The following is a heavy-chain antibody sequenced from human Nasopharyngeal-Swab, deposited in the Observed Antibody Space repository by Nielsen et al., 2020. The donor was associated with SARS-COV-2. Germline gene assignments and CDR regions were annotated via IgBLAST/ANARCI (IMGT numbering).Heavy chain of an antibody. Sequence: ASVKVSCKASGYTFTTHAMNWVRQAPGQGLEWMGWINTNTGNPTYAQGFTGRFVFSLDTSVSTAYLQISSLKAEDTAVYYCARDLRTDAFDIWGEGTMVTVSS. CDR1: GYTFTTHA. V-gene: IGHV7-4-1*02. D-gene: IGHD4-17*01. J-gene: IGHJ3*02. CDR2: INTNTGNP. CDR3: ARDLRTDAFDI.